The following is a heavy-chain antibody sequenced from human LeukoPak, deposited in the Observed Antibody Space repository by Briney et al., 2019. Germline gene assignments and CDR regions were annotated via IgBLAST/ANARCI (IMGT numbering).Heavy chain of an antibody. V-gene: IGHV1-2*02. D-gene: IGHD2-2*02. CDR3: AIRGYCSSTSCYRPAFDI. Sequence: ASVKVSCKASGYTFTGYYMHWVRQAPGQGLEWMGWINPNSGGTNYAQKFQGRVTMTRDTSISTAYMELSRLRSDGTAVYYCAIRGYCSSTSCYRPAFDIWGQGTMVTVSS. CDR1: GYTFTGYY. CDR2: INPNSGGT. J-gene: IGHJ3*02.